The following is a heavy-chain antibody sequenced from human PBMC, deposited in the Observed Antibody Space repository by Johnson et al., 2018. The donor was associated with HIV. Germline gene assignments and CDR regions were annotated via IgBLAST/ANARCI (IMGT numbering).Heavy chain of an antibody. CDR2: INQDGSEK. J-gene: IGHJ3*02. Sequence: VQLVESGGGLVQSGGSLRLSCVVSGFSFSNYWMTWVRQVPGKGLEWVANINQDGSEKFYVDSVKGRFTISRENARYSLYLQMNSLRAEDTAVYYCARVWSGESGAFDIWGQGTMVTVSS. D-gene: IGHD3-3*01. CDR3: ARVWSGESGAFDI. CDR1: GFSFSNYW. V-gene: IGHV3-7*01.